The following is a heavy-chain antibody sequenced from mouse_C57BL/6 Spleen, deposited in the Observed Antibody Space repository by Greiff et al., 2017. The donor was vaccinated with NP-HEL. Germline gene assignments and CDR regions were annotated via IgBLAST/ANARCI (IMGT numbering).Heavy chain of an antibody. CDR1: GYAFSSSW. Sequence: QVQLQQSGPELVKPGASVKISCKASGYAFSSSWMNWVKQRPGKGLEWIGRIYPGDGDTNYNGKFKGKATLTADKSSSTAYMQLSSLTSEDSAVYFCASYYYGSSYRWYFDVWGTGTTVTVAS. J-gene: IGHJ1*03. CDR3: ASYYYGSSYRWYFDV. V-gene: IGHV1-82*01. D-gene: IGHD1-1*01. CDR2: IYPGDGDT.